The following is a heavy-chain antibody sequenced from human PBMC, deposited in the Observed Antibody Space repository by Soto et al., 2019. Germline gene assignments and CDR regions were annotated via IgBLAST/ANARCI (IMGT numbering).Heavy chain of an antibody. CDR3: ARVVVAATNNWFDP. V-gene: IGHV4-31*03. CDR2: IYYSGST. Sequence: QVQLQESGPGLVKPSQTLSLTCTVSGGSISSGGYYWSWIRQHPGKGLEWIGYIYYSGSTYYTPSLKSRVTISVDSSKNQFSLKLSSVTAADTAVYYCARVVVAATNNWFDPWGQGTLVTVSS. CDR1: GGSISSGGYY. J-gene: IGHJ5*02. D-gene: IGHD2-15*01.